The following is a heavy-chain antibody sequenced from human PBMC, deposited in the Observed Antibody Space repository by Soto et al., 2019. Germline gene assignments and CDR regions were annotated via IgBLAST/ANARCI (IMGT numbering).Heavy chain of an antibody. CDR2: ITSDGRT. CDR1: GFTFSSYA. J-gene: IGHJ4*02. D-gene: IGHD4-17*01. Sequence: GGSLRLSCAASGFTFSSYAMSWVRQAPGEGLEWVSIITSDGRTYYADSVKGRFTISRDNSRNTVYLQMNSLRAEDTAVYYCAKDYSTVTTDPLSVVLLDYWGQGALVTVS. CDR3: AKDYSTVTTDPLSVVLLDY. V-gene: IGHV3-23*01.